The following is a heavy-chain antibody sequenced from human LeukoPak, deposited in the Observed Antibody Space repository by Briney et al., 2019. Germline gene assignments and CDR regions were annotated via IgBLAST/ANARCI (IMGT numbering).Heavy chain of an antibody. D-gene: IGHD1-26*01. V-gene: IGHV3-30*02. CDR1: GFTFSKYG. J-gene: IGHJ4*02. Sequence: QTGGSLRLSCAASGFTFSKYGMYWVRQAPGRGLEWVAYIQFDGNNEYYTDSVKGRFTISRDNSKNTLFLQMNSLRPEDAAVYYCAKPTSGTAPRPLDYWGRGTLVTVSS. CDR3: AKPTSGTAPRPLDY. CDR2: IQFDGNNE.